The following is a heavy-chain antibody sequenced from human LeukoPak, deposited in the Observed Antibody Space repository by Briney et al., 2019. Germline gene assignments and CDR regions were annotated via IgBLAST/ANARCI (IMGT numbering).Heavy chain of an antibody. D-gene: IGHD2-2*01. Sequence: KPSETLSLTCTVSGGSMSTYFWSWIRQPPGKGPEWIGFISYSGTTNYNPSLKSRVTISVDTSKNQFSLKVNSMTAAGTAVYYCGRGGPSPRPFHYGGRGPLVTVSS. CDR2: ISYSGTT. CDR3: GRGGPSPRPFHY. CDR1: GGSMSTYF. V-gene: IGHV4-59*01. J-gene: IGHJ4*02.